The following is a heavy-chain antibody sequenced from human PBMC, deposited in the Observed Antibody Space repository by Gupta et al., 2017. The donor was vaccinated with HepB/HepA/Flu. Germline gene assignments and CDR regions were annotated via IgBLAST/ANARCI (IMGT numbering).Heavy chain of an antibody. V-gene: IGHV3-30-3*01. D-gene: IGHD3-3*01. CDR1: GFTFRSYA. CDR2: ISYDGSNK. CDR3: ARDPITGYFDY. Sequence: QVQLVESGGGVVQPGRSLRLSCAASGFTFRSYAMHWVRQAPGKGLEWVAVISYDGSNKYYADSVKGRFTISRDNSKNTLYLQMNSLRAEDTAVYYCARDPITGYFDYWGQGTLVTVSS. J-gene: IGHJ4*02.